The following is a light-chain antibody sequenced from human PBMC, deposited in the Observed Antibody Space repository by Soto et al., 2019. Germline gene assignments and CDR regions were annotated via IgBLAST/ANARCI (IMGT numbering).Light chain of an antibody. J-gene: IGLJ2*01. V-gene: IGLV1-40*01. Sequence: QSVLTQPPSVSGAPGQRVTISCTGSSSNIGAGYDVHWYQQLPGTAPKLLIYGNSNRPSGVPDRFSGSKSGTSASLAITGLQAEDEADYYCQSYDISLSGYVVXGXXTKLTVL. CDR2: GNS. CDR3: QSYDISLSGYVV. CDR1: SSNIGAGYD.